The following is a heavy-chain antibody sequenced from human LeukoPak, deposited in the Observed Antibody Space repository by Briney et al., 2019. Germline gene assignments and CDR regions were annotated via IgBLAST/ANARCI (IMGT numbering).Heavy chain of an antibody. V-gene: IGHV3-23*01. CDR3: TKGGWGTVLDY. J-gene: IGHJ4*02. D-gene: IGHD3-10*01. Sequence: PGGSLRLSCAASGFTFSNYAMSWVRQAPGEGLEWVSTISGTGDTTYYADSLKGRLTISRDNSKNTLYLQMSSLRADDTAVYYCTKGGWGTVLDYWGQGTPVTVSS. CDR2: ISGTGDTT. CDR1: GFTFSNYA.